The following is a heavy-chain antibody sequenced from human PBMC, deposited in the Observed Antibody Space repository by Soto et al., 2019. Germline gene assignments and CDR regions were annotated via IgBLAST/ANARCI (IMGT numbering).Heavy chain of an antibody. CDR3: ARGPLVVLNYFES. CDR2: IFPLTDIP. V-gene: IGHV1-69*02. Sequence: QVQLVQSGTEVKKPGSSVKVSCKASGGTFRNYPINWVRQAPGQGLEWMGSIFPLTDIPDYAQNFQARLTXXXDKXTSTAYMELSSLTSDDTAIYFCARGPLVVLNYFESWGQGTLVTVSS. J-gene: IGHJ4*02. CDR1: GGTFRNYP.